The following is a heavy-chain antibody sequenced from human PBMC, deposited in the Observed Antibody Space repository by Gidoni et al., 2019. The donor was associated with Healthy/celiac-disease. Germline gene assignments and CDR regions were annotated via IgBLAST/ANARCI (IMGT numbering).Heavy chain of an antibody. CDR3: AKAVEYYDFWSGSGY. V-gene: IGHV3-30*18. J-gene: IGHJ4*02. CDR2: ISYDGSNK. CDR1: GFPFSSYG. D-gene: IGHD3-3*01. Sequence: QVQLVESGGGVVQPGRSLRLSCAASGFPFSSYGMHWVRQAPGKGLEWVAVISYDGSNKYYADYVKGRFTISRDNSKNTLYLQMNSLRAEDTAVYYCAKAVEYYDFWSGSGYWGQGTLVTVSS.